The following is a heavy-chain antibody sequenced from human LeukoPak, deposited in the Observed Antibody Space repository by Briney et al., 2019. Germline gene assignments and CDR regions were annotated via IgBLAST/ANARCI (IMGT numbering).Heavy chain of an antibody. V-gene: IGHV4-39*01. D-gene: IGHD6-19*01. J-gene: IGHJ4*02. CDR3: ARPRISYSSGWYRGDKDLPDDY. CDR1: GGSISSSSYY. CDR2: IYYSGST. Sequence: SETLSLTCTVSGGSISSSSYYWGWIRQPPGKGLEWIGSIYYSGSTYYNPSLKSRVTISVNTTKNQFSLKLRDVTAADTAVYYCARPRISYSSGWYRGDKDLPDDYWGQGTPVTVSS.